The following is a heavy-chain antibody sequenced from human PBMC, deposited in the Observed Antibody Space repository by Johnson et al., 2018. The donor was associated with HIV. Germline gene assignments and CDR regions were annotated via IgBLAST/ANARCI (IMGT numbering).Heavy chain of an antibody. J-gene: IGHJ3*01. CDR3: ARSGYCTTSSCTDDAFDV. V-gene: IGHV3-72*01. D-gene: IGHD2-2*01. CDR1: GFTFSDHY. CDR2: TRNKANSYTT. Sequence: EVQLVESGGGLVQPGGSLRLSCAASGFTFSDHYMDWVRQAPGKGLEWVGRTRNKANSYTTEYAASVKGRFTISRDDSKNSLYLQMNSLKTEDTAVYYCARSGYCTTSSCTDDAFDVWGQGTMVTVSS.